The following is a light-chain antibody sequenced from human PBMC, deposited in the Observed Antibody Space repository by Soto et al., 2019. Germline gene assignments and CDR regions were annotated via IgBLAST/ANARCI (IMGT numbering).Light chain of an antibody. CDR1: QSIGIW. V-gene: IGKV1-5*03. CDR2: KAS. J-gene: IGKJ1*01. Sequence: VQMTQSPYTLSASVGDRAAITCRASQSIGIWLAWHQQKPGKAPSFLIYKASTLETGVPSRFRGSGSGTEFTLTISSLQPEDFGSYYCQQYKDYSWTFGQGTKGAIK. CDR3: QQYKDYSWT.